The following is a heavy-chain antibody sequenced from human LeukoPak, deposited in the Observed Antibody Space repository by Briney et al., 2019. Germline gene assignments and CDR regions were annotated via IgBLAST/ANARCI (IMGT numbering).Heavy chain of an antibody. J-gene: IGHJ4*02. CDR3: ARAFRETRGLAVAGRRGY. Sequence: GGSLRLSCAASGFTFSSYGMHWVRQAPGKELVWVAVISYDGSNKYYADSGKGRFTISRDNSKDTLYLQMNSLRAEDTAVYYCARAFRETRGLAVAGRRGYWGQGTLVTVSS. D-gene: IGHD6-19*01. CDR1: GFTFSSYG. CDR2: ISYDGSNK. V-gene: IGHV3-30*03.